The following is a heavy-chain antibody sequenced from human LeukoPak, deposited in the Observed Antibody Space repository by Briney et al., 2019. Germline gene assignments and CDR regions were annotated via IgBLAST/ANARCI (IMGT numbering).Heavy chain of an antibody. V-gene: IGHV4-59*01. CDR2: IYYSGST. CDR1: GGSISSYY. CDR3: ARGGYCSGGSCYNY. J-gene: IGHJ4*02. D-gene: IGHD2-15*01. Sequence: PSETLSLTCTVSGGSISSYYWSWIRQPPGKGLESIGYIYYSGSTNYNPSLKSRVTISVDTSKNQFSLKLSSVTAAGTAVYYCARGGYCSGGSCYNYWGQGTLVTVSS.